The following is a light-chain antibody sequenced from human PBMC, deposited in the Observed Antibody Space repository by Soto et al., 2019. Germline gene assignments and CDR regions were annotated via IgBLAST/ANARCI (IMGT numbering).Light chain of an antibody. CDR3: QHYGKFPLT. CDR1: PGTDANY. V-gene: IGKV3-20*01. J-gene: IGKJ3*01. CDR2: GAS. Sequence: GVTQSPGTLSLSPGERATLSCRASPGTDANYLAWYQQKPGQAPRLLIYGASSRATGIPDRFSGSGSRTDFTLTISRLEPEDFSMYYCQHYGKFPLTFGPGTRLDIK.